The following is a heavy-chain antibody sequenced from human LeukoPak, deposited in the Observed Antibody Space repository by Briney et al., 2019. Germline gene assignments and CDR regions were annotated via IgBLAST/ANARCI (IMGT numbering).Heavy chain of an antibody. V-gene: IGHV3-11*04. D-gene: IGHD5/OR15-5a*01. CDR2: ITTGRTL. J-gene: IGHJ5*02. CDR1: GFNFNDYY. Sequence: GGSLRLSCAASGFNFNDYYMSWIRQAPGKGLEWVSYITTGRTLSYADSVKGRFTISRDNAKNSLFLQMKSLRVEDTAGYYCARVVSSRSTVGFDPWGQGTLVTVSS. CDR3: ARVVSSRSTVGFDP.